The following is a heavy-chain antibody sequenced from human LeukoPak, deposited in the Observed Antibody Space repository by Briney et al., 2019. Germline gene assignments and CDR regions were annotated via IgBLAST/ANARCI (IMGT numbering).Heavy chain of an antibody. CDR1: GYSISSSYY. V-gene: IGHV4-61*01. Sequence: SETLSLTCTVSGYSISSSYYWSWIRQPPGKGLEWIGYIYSSGSTNYNPSLKSRVTISVDTSKNQFSLKLSSVTAADTAVYYCARDGYYCDSSGYYAFDIWGQGTMVTVSS. D-gene: IGHD3-22*01. CDR3: ARDGYYCDSSGYYAFDI. J-gene: IGHJ3*02. CDR2: IYSSGST.